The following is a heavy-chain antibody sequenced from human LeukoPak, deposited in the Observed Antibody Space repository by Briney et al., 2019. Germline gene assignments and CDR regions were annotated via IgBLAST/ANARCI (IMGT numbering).Heavy chain of an antibody. CDR2: ISSTSTYL. D-gene: IGHD3-10*01. Sequence: GGSLRLSCAASRFTFSNYGMHWVRQAPGKGLEWVSSISSTSTYLYYADSVKVRFTISRDNAKNSLYLQMNSLRVEDTAIYYCARERYHGSGAPKYDYWGQGTLVTVSS. V-gene: IGHV3-21*01. J-gene: IGHJ4*02. CDR1: RFTFSNYG. CDR3: ARERYHGSGAPKYDY.